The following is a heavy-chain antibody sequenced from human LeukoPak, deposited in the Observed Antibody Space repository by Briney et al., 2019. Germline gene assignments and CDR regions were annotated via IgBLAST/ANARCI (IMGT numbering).Heavy chain of an antibody. J-gene: IGHJ4*02. CDR3: ARDRRYSIVSDY. D-gene: IGHD4-11*01. CDR2: INPNSGGT. CDR1: GYTFTSYG. Sequence: ASVKVSCKASGYTFTSYGISWVRQAPGQGLEWMGWINPNSGGTNYAQKFQGRVTMTRDTSISTAYMELSRLRSDDTAVYYCARDRRYSIVSDYWGQGTLVTVSS. V-gene: IGHV1-2*02.